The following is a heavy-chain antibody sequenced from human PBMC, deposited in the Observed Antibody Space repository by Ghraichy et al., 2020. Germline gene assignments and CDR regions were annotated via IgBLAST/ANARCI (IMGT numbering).Heavy chain of an antibody. CDR1: GFTFSNFA. D-gene: IGHD5-12*01. J-gene: IGHJ4*02. CDR2: ISTDGGGT. CDR3: ARYHNSAYDY. V-gene: IGHV3-64*02. Sequence: GGSLRLSCAASGFTFSNFAMHWVRQAPGRGLEYVSAISTDGGGTYYADSVKGRFTISRDNSKNTLYLQMGSLRADDMAVYFCARYHNSAYDYWGQGALVTVSS.